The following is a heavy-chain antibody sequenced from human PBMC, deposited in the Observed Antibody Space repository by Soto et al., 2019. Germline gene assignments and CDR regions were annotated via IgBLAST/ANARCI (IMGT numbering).Heavy chain of an antibody. CDR1: GFSLTTSGVG. Sequence: QITLNESGPPHVKPRQTLTLTCTFSGFSLTTSGVGVGWIRQSPGKAPEWLALIYWDDDKRYSPSLKSRLTITKDTSKNQVVLTMADLDPADTATYYCAHRVLRTVFGLVTTTAIYFDFWGQGTPVAVSS. J-gene: IGHJ4*02. D-gene: IGHD3-3*01. V-gene: IGHV2-5*02. CDR2: IYWDDDK. CDR3: AHRVLRTVFGLVTTTAIYFDF.